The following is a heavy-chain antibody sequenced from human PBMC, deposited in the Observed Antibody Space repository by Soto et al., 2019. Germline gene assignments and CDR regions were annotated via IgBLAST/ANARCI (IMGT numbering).Heavy chain of an antibody. Sequence: SETLSLTCAVYGGSFSGYYWSWIRQPPGKGLEWIGEINHSGSTNYNPSLKSRVTISVDTSKNQFSLKLSSVTAADTAVYYCTRGSMAAAGPLYPKFTGDRDYYYGMDVWGQGSTVTVSS. CDR2: INHSGST. D-gene: IGHD6-13*01. J-gene: IGHJ6*02. V-gene: IGHV4-34*01. CDR1: GGSFSGYY. CDR3: TRGSMAAAGPLYPKFTGDRDYYYGMDV.